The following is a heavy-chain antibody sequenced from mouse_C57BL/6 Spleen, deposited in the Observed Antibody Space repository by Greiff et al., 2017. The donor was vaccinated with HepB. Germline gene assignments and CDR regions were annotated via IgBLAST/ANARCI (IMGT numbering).Heavy chain of an antibody. Sequence: VQLVESGAELVKPGASVKISCKASGYAFSSYWMNWVKQRPGKGLEWIGQIYPGDGDTNYNGKFKGKATLTADKSSSTAYMQLSSLTSEDSAVYFCARNYGNYYFDYWGQGTTLTVSS. V-gene: IGHV1-80*01. CDR1: GYAFSSYW. D-gene: IGHD2-1*01. CDR2: IYPGDGDT. CDR3: ARNYGNYYFDY. J-gene: IGHJ2*01.